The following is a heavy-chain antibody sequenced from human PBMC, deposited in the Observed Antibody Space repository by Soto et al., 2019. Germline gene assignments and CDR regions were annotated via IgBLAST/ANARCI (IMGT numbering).Heavy chain of an antibody. Sequence: SETLSLTCTVSGGSISSYYWSWIRQPPGKGLEWIGYIYYSGSTNYNPSLKSRVTISVDTSKNQFSLKLSSVTAADTAVYYCARGRPTMDVWGQGTAVTVSS. CDR3: ARGRPTMDV. J-gene: IGHJ6*02. V-gene: IGHV4-59*01. CDR1: GGSISSYY. CDR2: IYYSGST.